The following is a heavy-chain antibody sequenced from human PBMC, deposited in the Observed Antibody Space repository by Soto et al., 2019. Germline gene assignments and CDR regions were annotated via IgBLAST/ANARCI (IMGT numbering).Heavy chain of an antibody. CDR3: AKDYRTVVRGLIDWFDP. V-gene: IGHV3-23*01. CDR1: GFTFSNYA. J-gene: IGHJ5*02. D-gene: IGHD3-10*01. Sequence: EVQLLESGGDLVQPGGSLRLSCAASGFTFSNYAMTWVRQAPGKGLEWVSGISDNGGSTYYADSVRGRFTISRDNAKNTLYLQMTSLRAEDTAIYFCAKDYRTVVRGLIDWFDPWGQGTLVTVSS. CDR2: ISDNGGST.